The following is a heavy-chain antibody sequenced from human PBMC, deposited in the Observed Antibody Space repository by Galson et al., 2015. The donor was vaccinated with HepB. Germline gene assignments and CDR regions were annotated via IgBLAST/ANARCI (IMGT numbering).Heavy chain of an antibody. V-gene: IGHV1-18*03. CDR1: GYTFSTYS. CDR3: ARGALVVVVGATQNNWFGP. CDR2: ISPYNRSI. Sequence: SVKVSCKASGYTFSTYSITWVRQAPGQGLEWMGWISPYNRSINYAQKFQDRVTMTTDTSTSTAFMELRSLRSDDMAVYYCARGALVVVVGATQNNWFGPWGQGTLVTVSS. D-gene: IGHD2-15*01. J-gene: IGHJ5*02.